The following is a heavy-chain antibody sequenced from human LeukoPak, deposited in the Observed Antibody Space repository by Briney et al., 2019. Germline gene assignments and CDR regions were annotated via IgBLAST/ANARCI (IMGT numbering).Heavy chain of an antibody. D-gene: IGHD2-21*02. CDR2: ISAYNGNT. Sequence: ASVKVSCKASGYTFTSYGISWVRQAPGQGLEWMGWISAYNGNTNYAQKLQGRATMTTDTSTSTAYMELRSLRSDDTAVYYCARVDIDIVVVTAADFDYWGQGTLVTVSS. CDR1: GYTFTSYG. J-gene: IGHJ4*02. CDR3: ARVDIDIVVVTAADFDY. V-gene: IGHV1-18*01.